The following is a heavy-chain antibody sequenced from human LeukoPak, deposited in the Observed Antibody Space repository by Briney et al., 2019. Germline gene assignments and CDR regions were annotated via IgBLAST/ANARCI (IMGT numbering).Heavy chain of an antibody. V-gene: IGHV1-69*13. J-gene: IGHJ3*02. CDR1: GGTFSSYA. CDR2: IIPIFGTA. D-gene: IGHD3-22*01. CDR3: ARDRAPQDTMIVVVITPGGAFDI. Sequence: SVKVSCKASGGTFSSYAISWVRQAPGQGLEWMGGIIPIFGTANYAQKFQGRVTITADESTSTAYMELSGLRSEDTAVYYCARDRAPQDTMIVVVITPGGAFDIWGQGTMVTVSS.